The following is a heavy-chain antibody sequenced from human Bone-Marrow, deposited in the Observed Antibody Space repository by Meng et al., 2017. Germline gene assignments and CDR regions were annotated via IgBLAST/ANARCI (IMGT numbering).Heavy chain of an antibody. Sequence: QVQLQESGPGLVKPSETLSLICTVSGGPMSSYYWSWIRQPPGRGLEWIGYIYYSGTTNYNPSLKSRVTVSLDTSKNQFSLKLTSVTAADTAVYYCAGAGTYWREDYWGQGTLVTVSS. V-gene: IGHV4-59*01. CDR3: AGAGTYWREDY. D-gene: IGHD2-21*01. J-gene: IGHJ4*02. CDR1: GGPMSSYY. CDR2: IYYSGTT.